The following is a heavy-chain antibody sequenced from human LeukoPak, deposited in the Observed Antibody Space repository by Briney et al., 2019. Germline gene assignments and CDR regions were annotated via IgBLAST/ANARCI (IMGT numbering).Heavy chain of an antibody. V-gene: IGHV3-11*01. J-gene: IGHJ4*02. CDR3: AKGGHYSPFDY. D-gene: IGHD6-13*01. Sequence: PGGSLRLSCAASGFTFSDYYMSWIRQAPGKGLEWVSYIGGSGATIYYADSVKGRFTISRDNAKNSLYLQMNSLRAEDTAVYYCAKGGHYSPFDYWGQGTLVTVSS. CDR2: IGGSGATI. CDR1: GFTFSDYY.